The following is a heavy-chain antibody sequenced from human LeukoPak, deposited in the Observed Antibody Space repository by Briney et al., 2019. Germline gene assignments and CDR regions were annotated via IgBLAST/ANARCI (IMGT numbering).Heavy chain of an antibody. CDR1: GYTFSGTGWY. Sequence: ASVKVSCKASGYTFSGTGWYLYWLRQAPGQGLECMGWIYPNNGATAYAQKFQGRVDMTRDTSISTAYMELRRLRPDDTAVYYCARDGPAQMVEFDYWGQGTLVTVSS. V-gene: IGHV1-2*02. CDR2: IYPNNGAT. CDR3: ARDGPAQMVEFDY. D-gene: IGHD3-10*01. J-gene: IGHJ4*02.